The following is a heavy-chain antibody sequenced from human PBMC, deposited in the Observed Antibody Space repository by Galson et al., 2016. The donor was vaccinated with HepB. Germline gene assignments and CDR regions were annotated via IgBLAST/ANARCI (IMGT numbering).Heavy chain of an antibody. CDR2: MWYDGSSK. Sequence: SLRLSCAGSGFTFSDYIMHWVRQAPGKGLEWVAVMWYDGSSKYYGDSVKGRVTISRDMSKNTVYLEMSSLRDEDTAVYYCARDLRRMGADGAFDFWGQGALVTVSS. CDR1: GFTFSDYI. J-gene: IGHJ4*02. V-gene: IGHV3-33*01. CDR3: ARDLRRMGADGAFDF. D-gene: IGHD3-16*01.